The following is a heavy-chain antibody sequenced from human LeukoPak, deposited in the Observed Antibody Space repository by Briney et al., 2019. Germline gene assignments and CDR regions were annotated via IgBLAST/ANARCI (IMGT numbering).Heavy chain of an antibody. CDR2: IYYSGST. J-gene: IGHJ1*01. CDR1: GGSISSYY. Sequence: SETLSLTCTVSGGSISSYYWSWIRQPPGKGLEWIGYIYYSGSTNYNPSLKSRVTISVDTSKNRFSLSLSSVTAADTGIYYCARTYSVNQGAYYWGQGTLVTVSS. V-gene: IGHV4-59*03. D-gene: IGHD5/OR15-5a*01. CDR3: ARTYSVNQGAYY.